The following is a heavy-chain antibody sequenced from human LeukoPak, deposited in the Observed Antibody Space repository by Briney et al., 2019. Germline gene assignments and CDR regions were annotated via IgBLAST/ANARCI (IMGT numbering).Heavy chain of an antibody. CDR2: ISYDGSNK. D-gene: IGHD6-13*01. Sequence: PGGSLRLSCAASGFTFSSYAMHWVRQAPGKGLEWVAVISYDGSNKYYADSVKGRFTISRDNSKNTLYLQMNSLRAEDTAVYYCARGYSSSWYGGLVYWGQGTLVTVS. V-gene: IGHV3-30-3*01. CDR3: ARGYSSSWYGGLVY. J-gene: IGHJ4*02. CDR1: GFTFSSYA.